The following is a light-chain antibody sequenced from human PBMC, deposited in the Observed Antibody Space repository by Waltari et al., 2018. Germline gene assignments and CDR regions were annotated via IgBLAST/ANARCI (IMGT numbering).Light chain of an antibody. CDR1: QNIDIY. J-gene: IGKJ4*01. V-gene: IGKV3-11*01. CDR3: QQRSSWPLT. CDR2: DAS. Sequence: EIVLTQSPATHSLSPGDRVNLSCRASQNIDIYLAWYQQRPGQAPRLLISDASHRATGIPARFSGIGSGTDFTLTISSLEPEDIAIYYCQQRSSWPLTFGGGTKVEFK.